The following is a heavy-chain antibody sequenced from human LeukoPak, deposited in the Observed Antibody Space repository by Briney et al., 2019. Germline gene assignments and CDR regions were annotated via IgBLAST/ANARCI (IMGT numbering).Heavy chain of an antibody. CDR3: ARGAAGSYSGIDY. V-gene: IGHV3-21*01. CDR2: ISSSSSYI. Sequence: GGSLRLSCAASGFTFSSYSMYWVRQAPGKGLEWVSSISSSSSYIYYADSVKGRFTISRDNAKNSLYLQMNSLRAEDTAVYYCARGAAGSYSGIDYWGQGTLVTVSS. J-gene: IGHJ4*02. CDR1: GFTFSSYS. D-gene: IGHD6-13*01.